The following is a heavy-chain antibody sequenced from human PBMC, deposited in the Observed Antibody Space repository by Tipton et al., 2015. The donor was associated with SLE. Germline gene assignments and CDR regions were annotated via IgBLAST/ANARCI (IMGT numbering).Heavy chain of an antibody. CDR2: INGAGGIT. CDR3: VSRWGVEY. Sequence: SLRLSCAASGSTFSSDWMHWVRQAPGKELVWVSRINGAGGITSYADSVQGRFTITRDNAKNTLYLEMSSLRDEDTAVYYCVSRWGVEYWGQGTLVTVSS. CDR1: GSTFSSDW. D-gene: IGHD3-10*01. V-gene: IGHV3-74*01. J-gene: IGHJ4*02.